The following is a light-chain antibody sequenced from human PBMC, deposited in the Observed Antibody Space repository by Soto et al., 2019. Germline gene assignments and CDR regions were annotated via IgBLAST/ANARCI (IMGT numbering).Light chain of an antibody. CDR1: QAIRND. CDR3: LQDYNYPPT. V-gene: IGKV1-6*02. CDR2: AAS. Sequence: AIQMTQSPSSQSASVGDRVTITCRASQAIRNDLGWYQQKPGKAPKLLIYAASSLQSGVPSRFSGSGSGTDFTLTISSLQAEDFATYCCLQDYNYPPTFGQGTRLEIK. J-gene: IGKJ5*01.